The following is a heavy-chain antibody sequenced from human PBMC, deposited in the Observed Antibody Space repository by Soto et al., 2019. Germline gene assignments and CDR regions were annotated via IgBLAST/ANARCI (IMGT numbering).Heavy chain of an antibody. Sequence: EVQLVESGGGRVKPGGSLRLSCAASGFTFSSYSMNWGRQAPGKWLEWVSSISSSSSYIYYADSVQGRFTIARDNTQNSLYLQFNSLRAEDTAVYYCASVGGYCSGDSGSYYLDYGGQGTLVTFAS. J-gene: IGHJ4*02. V-gene: IGHV3-21*01. D-gene: IGHD2-15*01. CDR2: ISSSSSYI. CDR1: GFTFSSYS. CDR3: ASVGGYCSGDSGSYYLDY.